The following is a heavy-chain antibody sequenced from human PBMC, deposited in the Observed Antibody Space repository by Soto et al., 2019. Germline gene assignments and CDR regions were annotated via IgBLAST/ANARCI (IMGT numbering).Heavy chain of an antibody. CDR1: GGSFSGYY. Sequence: LSLTCAVYGGSFSGYYWSWIRQPPGKGLEWIGEINHSGSTNYNPSLKSRVTISVDTSKNQFSLKLSSVTAADTAVYYCARARPRTYYYDSSGYHPNDYWGQGNLVTGS. CDR3: ARARPRTYYYDSSGYHPNDY. J-gene: IGHJ4*02. V-gene: IGHV4-34*01. D-gene: IGHD3-22*01. CDR2: INHSGST.